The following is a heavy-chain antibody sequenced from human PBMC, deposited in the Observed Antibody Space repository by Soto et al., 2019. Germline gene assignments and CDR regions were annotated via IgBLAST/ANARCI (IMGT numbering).Heavy chain of an antibody. CDR2: FDPEDGET. V-gene: IGHV1-24*01. J-gene: IGHJ5*02. CDR3: ATDLRHHNWNYFWFDP. CDR1: GYTLTELS. D-gene: IGHD1-7*01. Sequence: QVQLVQSGAEVKKPGASVKVSCKVSGYTLTELSMHWVRQAPGKGLEWMGGFDPEDGETIYAQKFQGRVTMTEDTSTDTAYMELSSLRSEDTAVYYCATDLRHHNWNYFWFDPWGQGTLVTVSS.